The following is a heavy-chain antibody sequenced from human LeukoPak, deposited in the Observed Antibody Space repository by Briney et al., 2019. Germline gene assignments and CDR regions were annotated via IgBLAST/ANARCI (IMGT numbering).Heavy chain of an antibody. V-gene: IGHV3-64D*09. CDR1: GFTFSSYA. D-gene: IGHD6-6*01. Sequence: PGGSLRLSCSTSGFTFSSYAMHWVRQAPGKGLKYVSAISTDGGHTYYADSVKGRFTISRDNSKNTLHLQMSSLRAEDTAVYYCVKGRRYRGSSADYWGQGTLVTVSS. J-gene: IGHJ4*02. CDR3: VKGRRYRGSSADY. CDR2: ISTDGGHT.